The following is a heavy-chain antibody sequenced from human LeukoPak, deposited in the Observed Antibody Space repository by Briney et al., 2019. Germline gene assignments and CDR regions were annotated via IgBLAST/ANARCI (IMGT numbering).Heavy chain of an antibody. CDR1: GYTFTSFY. D-gene: IGHD2-15*01. V-gene: IGHV1-46*01. J-gene: IGHJ4*02. Sequence: APVKVSCKASGYTFTSFYMDWVRQAPGQGLEWMGIINPSDGSTSYAQRFQGRVTMTRDMSTRTVYMELRSLRSEDTALYYCARSQKDCSSSSCYLFDYWGQGTLVTVSS. CDR2: INPSDGST. CDR3: ARSQKDCSSSSCYLFDY.